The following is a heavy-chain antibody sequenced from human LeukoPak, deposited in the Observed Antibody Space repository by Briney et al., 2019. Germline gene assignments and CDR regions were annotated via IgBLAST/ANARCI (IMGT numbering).Heavy chain of an antibody. CDR3: ARGGRASTVTTWFDV. Sequence: PGGSLRLSRAASGFTFSSYWMSWVRQAPGKGLEWVANIKQDGSEKYYVDSVKGRFTISRDNAKNSLYLQMNSLRAEDTAVYYRARGGRASTVTTWFDVWGQGTTVTVSS. D-gene: IGHD4-17*01. CDR2: IKQDGSEK. CDR1: GFTFSSYW. V-gene: IGHV3-7*01. J-gene: IGHJ6*02.